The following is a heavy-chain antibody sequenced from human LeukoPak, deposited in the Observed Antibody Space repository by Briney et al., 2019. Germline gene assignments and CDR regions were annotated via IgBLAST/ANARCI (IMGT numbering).Heavy chain of an antibody. D-gene: IGHD5-12*01. CDR1: GFSFSVYE. CDR2: ISSSGTTT. V-gene: IGHV3-48*03. Sequence: PGGSLRLSCAASGFSFSVYEMQWVRQAPGKGLEWISDISSSGTTTYYADSVKGRFTISRDNAKNSLYLQMNSLRAEDTAVYYCTTLTVASYFDYWGQGTLVTVSS. CDR3: TTLTVASYFDY. J-gene: IGHJ4*02.